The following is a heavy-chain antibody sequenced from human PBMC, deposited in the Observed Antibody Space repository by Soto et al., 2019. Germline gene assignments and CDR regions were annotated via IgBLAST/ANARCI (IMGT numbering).Heavy chain of an antibody. CDR1: GFTFSSYG. J-gene: IGHJ6*02. CDR2: IWYDGSNK. D-gene: IGHD3-16*02. CDR3: ARDREEVYYYYVWGSYRPGYGMDV. V-gene: IGHV3-33*01. Sequence: QVQLVESGGGVVQPGRSLRLSCAASGFTFSSYGMHWVRQAPGKGLEWVAGIWYDGSNKYYADSVKGRFTISRDNSKNTLYLQMNRLSAEDTAVYYCARDREEVYYYYVWGSYRPGYGMDVWGQGTTVTVSS.